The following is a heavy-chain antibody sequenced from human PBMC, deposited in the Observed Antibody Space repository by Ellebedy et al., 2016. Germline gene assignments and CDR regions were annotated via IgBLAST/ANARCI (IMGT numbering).Heavy chain of an antibody. D-gene: IGHD5-18*01. J-gene: IGHJ4*02. CDR3: ARGGYSS. Sequence: GESLKISCAASGFTFSNAWMSWVRQAPGKGLEWVSSISSSSSYIYYADSVKGRFTISRDNSKNTLYLQMNSLRAEDTAVYYCARGGYSSWGQGTLVTVSS. CDR1: GFTFSNAW. CDR2: ISSSSSYI. V-gene: IGHV3-21*01.